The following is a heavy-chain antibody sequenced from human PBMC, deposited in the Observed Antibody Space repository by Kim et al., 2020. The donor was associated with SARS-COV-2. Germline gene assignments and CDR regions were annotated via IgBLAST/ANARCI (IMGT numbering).Heavy chain of an antibody. V-gene: IGHV5-51*01. J-gene: IGHJ4*02. CDR2: IYPDDSDT. Sequence: GESLKISCKGSGYSFTKNWIGWVRQMPGKGLEWMGVIYPDDSDTRYSPSFQGQVTISVDKSINTAYLQWGSLQASDSAIYYCASGPYTFYFDFWGQGTLV. CDR1: GYSFTKNW. D-gene: IGHD3-16*01. CDR3: ASGPYTFYFDF.